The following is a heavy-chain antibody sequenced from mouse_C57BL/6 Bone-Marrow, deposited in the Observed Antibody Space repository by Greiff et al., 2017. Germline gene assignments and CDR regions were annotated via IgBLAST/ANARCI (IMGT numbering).Heavy chain of an antibody. V-gene: IGHV1-81*01. CDR1: GYTFTSYG. D-gene: IGHD1-1*01. CDR3: ARRRYYGAAWFAY. CDR2: IYPRSGNT. Sequence: VQLKESGAELARPGASVKLSCKASGYTFTSYGISWVKQRTGQGLEWIGEIYPRSGNTYYNEKFKGKATLTADKSSSTAYMELRSLTSEDAAVYFCARRRYYGAAWFAYWGQGTLVTVSA. J-gene: IGHJ3*01.